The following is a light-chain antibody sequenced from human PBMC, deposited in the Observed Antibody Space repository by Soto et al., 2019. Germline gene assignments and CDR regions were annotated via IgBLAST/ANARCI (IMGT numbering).Light chain of an antibody. J-gene: IGKJ1*01. CDR3: QKYNPWPRT. Sequence: EIVMTQSPATLSVSPGERATLSCRASQSVNSNLAWYQQRPGQAPSLLIYGASNRATTISARFSGSGSGTEFTLTRPSLQSEDFAIYYWQKYNPWPRTFGEGTKVEIK. CDR2: GAS. CDR1: QSVNSN. V-gene: IGKV3D-15*01.